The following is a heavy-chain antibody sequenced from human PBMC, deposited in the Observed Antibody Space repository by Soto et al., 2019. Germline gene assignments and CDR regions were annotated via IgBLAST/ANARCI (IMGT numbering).Heavy chain of an antibody. CDR2: IYHSGST. D-gene: IGHD4-17*01. J-gene: IGHJ5*02. V-gene: IGHV4-4*02. CDR3: ASKDYADYGWFDP. CDR1: VGSISSSKW. Sequence: QVQLQESGPGLVKPSGTLSLTCGVSVGSISSSKWWSWVRQPPGKGLEWIGEIYHSGSTNYNSSLKGGVTISVDKSKNQFSLKLSSVTAADTALYYCASKDYADYGWFDPWGQGMLVTVSS.